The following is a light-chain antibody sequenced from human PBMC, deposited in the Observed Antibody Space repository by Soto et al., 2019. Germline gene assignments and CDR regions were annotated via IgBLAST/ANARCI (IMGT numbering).Light chain of an antibody. Sequence: QSALTQPASMSRSDGQSITISCTGSSGDVGGYNYVSWYQQHPGKAPKLIIYEVSNRPSGVSNRFSGSKSGNAASLTISGLQADDEADYYCSSYTRTSTHYVFGTGTKLTVL. CDR1: SGDVGGYNY. CDR3: SSYTRTSTHYV. V-gene: IGLV2-14*01. CDR2: EVS. J-gene: IGLJ1*01.